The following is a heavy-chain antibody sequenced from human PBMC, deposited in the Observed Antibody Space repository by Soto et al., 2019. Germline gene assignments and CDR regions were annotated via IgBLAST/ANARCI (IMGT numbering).Heavy chain of an antibody. CDR3: ARGPYYYAFDY. J-gene: IGHJ4*02. V-gene: IGHV4-34*01. CDR1: GGSFSGYY. Sequence: SETLSLTCAVYGGSFSGYYWSWIRQPPGKGLEWIGEINHSGSTNYNPSLKSRVTISVDTSKNQFSLKLSSVTAADTAVYYCARGPYYYAFDYWGQGTLVTVSS. D-gene: IGHD3-22*01. CDR2: INHSGST.